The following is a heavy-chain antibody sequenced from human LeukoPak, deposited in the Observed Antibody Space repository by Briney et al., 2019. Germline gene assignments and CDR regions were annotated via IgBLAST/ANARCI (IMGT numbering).Heavy chain of an antibody. CDR2: ISDSGSYT. CDR1: GFTFNTYA. J-gene: IGHJ4*02. Sequence: GGSLRLSCAASGFTFNTYAMSWIRQAPGKGLEWVSYISDSGSYTNYADSVKGRFTISRDNAKNSLYLQMNSLRAEDTAVYYCARSRGAGPGAYFDYWGQGTLITVSS. CDR3: ARSRGAGPGAYFDY. D-gene: IGHD6-19*01. V-gene: IGHV3-11*03.